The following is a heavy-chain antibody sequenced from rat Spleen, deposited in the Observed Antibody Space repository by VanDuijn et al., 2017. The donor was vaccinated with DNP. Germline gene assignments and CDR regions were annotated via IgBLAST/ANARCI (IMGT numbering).Heavy chain of an antibody. CDR2: INGAGST. CDR1: FYSITSSNN. CDR3: ARGLNYGGYNYYWYFDF. J-gene: IGHJ1*01. Sequence: EVQLQESGPGLVKPSQSLSLTCSVTFYSITSSNNWNWLRKFPENKLEWMGHINGAGSTNYNPSLKSRISITRDTSKNQFFLRVNSITTEDTATYYCARGLNYGGYNYYWYFDFWGPGTMVTVSS. D-gene: IGHD1-11*01. V-gene: IGHV3-3*01.